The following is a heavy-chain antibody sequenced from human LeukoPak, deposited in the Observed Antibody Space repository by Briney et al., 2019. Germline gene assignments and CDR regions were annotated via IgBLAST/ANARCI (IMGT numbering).Heavy chain of an antibody. V-gene: IGHV4-4*02. D-gene: IGHD3-10*01. J-gene: IGHJ4*02. Sequence: SETLSLTCAVSGGSMSTTNWWNWVRQPPGKGLEWIGEIYHSGSTNYNPSLKSRVTISVDTSKNQFSLKLSSVTAADTAVYYCASSLRRGDGDNYYGSGSPYFDYWGQGTLVTVSS. CDR1: GGSMSTTNW. CDR2: IYHSGST. CDR3: ASSLRRGDGDNYYGSGSPYFDY.